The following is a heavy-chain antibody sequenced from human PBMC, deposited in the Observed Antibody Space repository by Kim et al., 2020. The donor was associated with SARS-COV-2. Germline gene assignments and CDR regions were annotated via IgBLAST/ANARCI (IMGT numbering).Heavy chain of an antibody. D-gene: IGHD2-15*01. V-gene: IGHV4-31*03. CDR2: IYYSGST. CDR3: SRERMPDNWFDP. CDR1: GGSISSGGYY. Sequence: SETLSLTCTVSGGSISSGGYYWSWIRQHPGKGLEWIGYIYYSGSTYYNPSLKSRVTISVDTAKNQFSLKLSSVTAADTAVYYCSRERMPDNWFDPWGQGTLVTVSS. J-gene: IGHJ5*02.